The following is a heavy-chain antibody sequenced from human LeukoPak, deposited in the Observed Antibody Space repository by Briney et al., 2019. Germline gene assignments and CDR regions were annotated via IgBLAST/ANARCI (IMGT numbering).Heavy chain of an antibody. Sequence: SETLSLACTVSGGSISSYYWSWIRQPAGKGLEWIGRIYTSGSTNYNASLKSRVSMSVDTSKNQFSLKLSPVTAADTAVYYCARLTGSGSYHPKRFDPWGQGTLVTVSS. CDR2: IYTSGST. J-gene: IGHJ5*02. D-gene: IGHD3-10*01. CDR1: GGSISSYY. CDR3: ARLTGSGSYHPKRFDP. V-gene: IGHV4-4*07.